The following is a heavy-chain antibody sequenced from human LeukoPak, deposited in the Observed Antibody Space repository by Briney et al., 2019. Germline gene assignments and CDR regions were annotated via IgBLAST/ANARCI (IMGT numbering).Heavy chain of an antibody. V-gene: IGHV3-30*18. CDR1: GFTFSSYG. J-gene: IGHJ6*02. D-gene: IGHD2-2*02. CDR3: AKAEMDCSSTSCYRFYYYYGMNV. CDR2: ISYDGSNK. Sequence: GGTLRLSCAASGFTFSSYGMHWVRQAPGKGLEGVAVISYDGSNKYYADSVKGRFTISRDDSKNTLYLQMNSLRAEDTAVYYCAKAEMDCSSTSCYRFYYYYGMNVWGQGTTVTVSS.